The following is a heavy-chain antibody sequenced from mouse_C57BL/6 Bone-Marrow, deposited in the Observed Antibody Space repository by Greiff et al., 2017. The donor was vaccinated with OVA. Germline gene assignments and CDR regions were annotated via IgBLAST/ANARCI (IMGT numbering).Heavy chain of an antibody. CDR3: AIPYDGYSPWFAY. V-gene: IGHV2-5*01. J-gene: IGHJ3*01. D-gene: IGHD2-3*01. CDR1: GFSLTSYG. Sequence: QVQLKESGPGLVQPSQSLSITCTVSGFSLTSYGVHWVRQSPGKGLEWLGVIWRGGSTDYNAAFMSRLSITKDNSKSQVFFKMNSLQADDTAIYDCAIPYDGYSPWFAYWGQGTLVTVSA. CDR2: IWRGGST.